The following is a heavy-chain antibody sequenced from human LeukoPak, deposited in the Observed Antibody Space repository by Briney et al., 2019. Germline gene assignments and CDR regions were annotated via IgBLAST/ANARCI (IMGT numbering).Heavy chain of an antibody. CDR1: GGSFSGYS. V-gene: IGHV4-34*01. J-gene: IGHJ4*02. Sequence: SETLSLTCAVHGGSFSGYSWHWIRQSPGKGLEWIGEINRSGTTNYNGSLKSRVTMSVDTSKIQFSLRLNSVTAADTAVYYCARMPKHITILGVVAITPVWGQGTLVSVSS. D-gene: IGHD3-3*01. CDR3: ARMPKHITILGVVAITPV. CDR2: INRSGTT.